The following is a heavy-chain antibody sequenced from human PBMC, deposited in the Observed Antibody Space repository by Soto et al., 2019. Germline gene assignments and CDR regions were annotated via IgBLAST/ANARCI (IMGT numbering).Heavy chain of an antibody. V-gene: IGHV4-59*01. J-gene: IGHJ4*02. CDR1: GGSIISYY. Sequence: SETLSLTCTVSGGSIISYYWSWILQPPWKGLEWIGYIYYSGSTNYNPSLKSRVTISVDTSKNQFSLKLSSVTAADTAVYYCARVVAAMVKYLFDYRGQGNLVTVDS. CDR2: IYYSGST. CDR3: ARVVAAMVKYLFDY. D-gene: IGHD5-18*01.